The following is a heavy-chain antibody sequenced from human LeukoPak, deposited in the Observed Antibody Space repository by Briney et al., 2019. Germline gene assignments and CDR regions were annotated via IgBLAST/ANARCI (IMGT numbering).Heavy chain of an antibody. V-gene: IGHV3-30-3*01. D-gene: IGHD4-23*01. CDR1: GFTFSSYA. Sequence: GGSLRLSCAASGFTFSSYAMHWVRQAPGKGLEWVAVISYDGSNKYYADSVKGRFTISRDNSKNTLYLQMNSLRAEDTAVYYCARIEDYGGNSDEDFGYWGQGTLVTASS. CDR3: ARIEDYGGNSDEDFGY. CDR2: ISYDGSNK. J-gene: IGHJ4*02.